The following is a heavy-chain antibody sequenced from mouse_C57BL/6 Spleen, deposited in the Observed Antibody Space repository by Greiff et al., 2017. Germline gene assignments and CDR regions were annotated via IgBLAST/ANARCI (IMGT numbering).Heavy chain of an antibody. V-gene: IGHV1-52*01. CDR2: IDPSDSET. CDR3: ARSGSSYWDFDV. Sequence: VQLQQPGAELVRPGSSVKLSCKASGYTFTSYWMHWVKQRPIQGLEWIGNIDPSDSETHYNQKFKNKDTLTVDKSSSTAYMQLSSLTSESSAVYYCARSGSSYWDFDVWGTGTTVTVSS. J-gene: IGHJ1*03. D-gene: IGHD1-1*01. CDR1: GYTFTSYW.